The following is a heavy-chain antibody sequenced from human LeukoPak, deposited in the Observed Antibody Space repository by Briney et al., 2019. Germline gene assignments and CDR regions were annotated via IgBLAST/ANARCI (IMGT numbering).Heavy chain of an antibody. CDR1: GFTFSNYG. CDR2: IRYDGSEK. Sequence: GGSLRLSCTASGFTFSNYGMHWVRQAPGKGLEWVAFIRYDGSEKNYAESVKGRFTISRDSSKNTLYLQLNSLRAEDTAVYYCALNPDYYGSGSFDYWGQGILVTVSS. V-gene: IGHV3-30*02. J-gene: IGHJ4*02. D-gene: IGHD3-10*01. CDR3: ALNPDYYGSGSFDY.